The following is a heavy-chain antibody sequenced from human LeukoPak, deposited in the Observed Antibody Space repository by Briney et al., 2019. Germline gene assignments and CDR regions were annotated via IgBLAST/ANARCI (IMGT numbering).Heavy chain of an antibody. Sequence: GGSLRLSCAACGNYWMHWVRQAPGKGLVWVSHINSDGSWTSYADSVKGRFTISKDNAKNTVYLQMSNLRAEDTAVYYCVSFYETYWGRGTLVTVSS. CDR2: INSDGSWT. V-gene: IGHV3-74*01. CDR3: VSFYETY. J-gene: IGHJ4*02. D-gene: IGHD2-2*01. CDR1: GNYW.